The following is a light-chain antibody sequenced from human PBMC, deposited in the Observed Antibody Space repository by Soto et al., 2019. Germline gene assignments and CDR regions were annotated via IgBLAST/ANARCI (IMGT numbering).Light chain of an antibody. Sequence: EIVMTQSPATLSGSPGERATLSCRASQSVNSHLAWYHQKPGQAPRLLIYGASTRATGIPARFSGSGSGTDFTLTISSLQPEDFAFYYCQQYNNWPRTCGKGTKVEIK. V-gene: IGKV3-15*01. CDR1: QSVNSH. CDR2: GAS. CDR3: QQYNNWPRT. J-gene: IGKJ1*01.